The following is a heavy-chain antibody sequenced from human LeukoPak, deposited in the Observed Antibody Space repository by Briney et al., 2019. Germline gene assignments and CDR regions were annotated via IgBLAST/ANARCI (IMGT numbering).Heavy chain of an antibody. J-gene: IGHJ4*02. D-gene: IGHD5-24*01. Sequence: GGSLRLSCAASGFTFSSYAMSWVRQAPGKGLEWVSAISGSGGSTYYADSVKGRFTISRDNSKNTLYLQMNSLRAEDTAVYYCAPRDGYSPNFDYWGQGTLVTVSS. CDR1: GFTFSSYA. V-gene: IGHV3-23*01. CDR3: APRDGYSPNFDY. CDR2: ISGSGGST.